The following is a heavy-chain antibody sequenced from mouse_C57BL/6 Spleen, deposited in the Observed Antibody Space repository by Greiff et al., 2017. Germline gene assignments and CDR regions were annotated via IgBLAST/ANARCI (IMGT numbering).Heavy chain of an antibody. J-gene: IGHJ1*03. Sequence: VQLQQSGPELVKPGASVKIPCKASGYTFTDYNMDWVKQSHGKSLEWIGDINPNNGGTNYNQKFKGKATFTVDKSSSTAYMELRSLTSEDTAVYYCARGAGLREYFDGWGTGTTVTVSS. CDR2: INPNNGGT. CDR1: GYTFTDYN. D-gene: IGHD2-4*01. V-gene: IGHV1-18*01. CDR3: ARGAGLREYFDG.